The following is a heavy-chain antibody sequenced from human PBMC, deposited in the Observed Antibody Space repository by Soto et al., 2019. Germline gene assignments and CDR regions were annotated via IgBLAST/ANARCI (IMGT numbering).Heavy chain of an antibody. D-gene: IGHD3-10*01. V-gene: IGHV4-59*01. CDR3: ARDQGGSVSKRALGGFDI. CDR2: IYYSEST. Sequence: PSETLSLTCTVSGGSISSYYWSWIRQPPGKGLERIGYIYYSESTNYNPSLKSRVTISVDTSKNQFSLKLSSVTAADTAVYYCARDQGGSVSKRALGGFDIWGQGTMVTVSS. J-gene: IGHJ3*02. CDR1: GGSISSYY.